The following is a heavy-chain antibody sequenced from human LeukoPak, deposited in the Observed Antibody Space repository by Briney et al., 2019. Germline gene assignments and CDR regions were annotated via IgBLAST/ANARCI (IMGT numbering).Heavy chain of an antibody. Sequence: RSLRLSCAASGFTFGSFCMHWVRQAPGMGLEFVAGIWYDGTNTYYADSLKGRFTISRDNSKDTLFLQVSSLRAEDSAVYYCAKSPNIGNYYYYMDVWGKGTTVTVSS. CDR1: GFTFGSFC. J-gene: IGHJ6*03. V-gene: IGHV3-33*06. CDR2: IWYDGTNT. D-gene: IGHD2/OR15-2a*01. CDR3: AKSPNIGNYYYYMDV.